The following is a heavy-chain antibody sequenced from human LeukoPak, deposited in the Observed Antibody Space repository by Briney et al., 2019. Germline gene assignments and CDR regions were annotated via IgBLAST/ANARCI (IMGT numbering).Heavy chain of an antibody. V-gene: IGHV5-51*01. D-gene: IGHD6-19*01. CDR2: IYPGDSDT. CDR1: GYSFTTYW. Sequence: GESLKISCKGSGYSFTTYWIAWVRQMPGKGLEWMGIIYPGDSDTRYSPSFQGQVTISADKSISTAYLQWSSLKASDTAMYYCARPPSSGWTVPDAFDIWGQGTMVTVSS. J-gene: IGHJ3*02. CDR3: ARPPSSGWTVPDAFDI.